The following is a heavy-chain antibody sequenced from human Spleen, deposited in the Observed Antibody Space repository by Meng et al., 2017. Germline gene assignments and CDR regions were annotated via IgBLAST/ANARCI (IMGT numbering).Heavy chain of an antibody. Sequence: GESLKISCAASGFTFSSYTMNWVRQAPGKGLEWVSSISTSGSYIYYADSVKGRFTISRDNAKKSLDLQMNSLRADDTAVYYCARDADWVIFDHWGQGALVTVSS. CDR1: GFTFSSYT. V-gene: IGHV3-21*01. D-gene: IGHD3-9*01. CDR2: ISTSGSYI. CDR3: ARDADWVIFDH. J-gene: IGHJ4*02.